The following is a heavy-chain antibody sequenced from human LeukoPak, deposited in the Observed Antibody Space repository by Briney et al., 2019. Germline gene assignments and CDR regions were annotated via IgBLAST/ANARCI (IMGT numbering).Heavy chain of an antibody. V-gene: IGHV4-38-2*02. D-gene: IGHD3-10*01. J-gene: IGHJ4*02. CDR3: ARVGYYGLFDY. CDR2: IYHSGST. Sequence: RASETLSLTCTVSGYSISSGYYWGWIRQPPGKGLEWIGSIYHSGSTYYNPSLKSRVTISVDTSKNQFSLKLSSVTAADTAVYYCARVGYYGLFDYWGQGTLVTVSS. CDR1: GYSISSGYY.